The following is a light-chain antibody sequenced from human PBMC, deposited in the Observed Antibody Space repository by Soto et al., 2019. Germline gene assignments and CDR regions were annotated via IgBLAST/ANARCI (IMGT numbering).Light chain of an antibody. CDR3: CSYAGSSTYV. CDR2: EDS. V-gene: IGLV2-23*01. J-gene: IGLJ1*01. CDR1: SSDFGSYNL. Sequence: QSALTQPAFVSGSPGQSITISCTGTSSDFGSYNLVSWYQQHPGKAPKLMIYEDSKRPSGVSNRFSGSKSGNTASLTISGLQSEDDADYYCCSYAGSSTYVFGTGTKVTVL.